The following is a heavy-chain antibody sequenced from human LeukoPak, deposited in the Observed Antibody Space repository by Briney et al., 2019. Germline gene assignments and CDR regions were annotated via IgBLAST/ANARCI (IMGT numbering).Heavy chain of an antibody. D-gene: IGHD1-26*01. J-gene: IGHJ4*02. Sequence: GGSLRLSCAASGFTFSSYGMHWVRQAPGKGLEWVAVIWYDGSNKYYADSVKGRFTIYRDNSKNTLYLKMNSLRAEDTAVYYCARDSECELFYFDYWGQGTLVTVSS. CDR1: GFTFSSYG. CDR3: ARDSECELFYFDY. CDR2: IWYDGSNK. V-gene: IGHV3-33*01.